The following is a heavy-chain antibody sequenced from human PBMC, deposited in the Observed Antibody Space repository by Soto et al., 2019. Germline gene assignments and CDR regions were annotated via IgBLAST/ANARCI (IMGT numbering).Heavy chain of an antibody. D-gene: IGHD2-15*01. CDR1: GYTFTSYD. Sequence: ASVKVSCKASGYTFTSYDINWVRQATGQGLEWMGWMNPNSGNTGYAQKFQGRVTMTRNTSISTAYMELSSLRSEDTAVYYCAVVVVVSAAFDIWGQGTMVTVS. CDR3: AVVVVVSAAFDI. J-gene: IGHJ3*02. V-gene: IGHV1-8*01. CDR2: MNPNSGNT.